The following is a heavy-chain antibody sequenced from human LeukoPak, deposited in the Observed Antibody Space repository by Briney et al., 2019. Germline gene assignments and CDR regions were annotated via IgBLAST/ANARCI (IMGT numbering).Heavy chain of an antibody. Sequence: SQTLSLTCTVSGRSISSCDDYWSWSRQPPGKVLEWIRYINYSGSTYYNPSLKSRITISVDTYKNQFSLRLSSVTAADTAVYHCARDRPRYCSSTSCSNHATPWFFDLWGRGTLVTVSS. V-gene: IGHV4-30-4*01. J-gene: IGHJ2*01. D-gene: IGHD2-2*01. CDR3: ARDRPRYCSSTSCSNHATPWFFDL. CDR1: GRSISSCDDY. CDR2: INYSGST.